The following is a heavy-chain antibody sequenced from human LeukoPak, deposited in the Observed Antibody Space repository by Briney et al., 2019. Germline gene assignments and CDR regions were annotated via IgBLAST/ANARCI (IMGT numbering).Heavy chain of an antibody. V-gene: IGHV3-49*04. CDR1: GFTFGDYA. Sequence: GGSLRLSCTASGFTFGDYAMSWVRQAPGKGLEWVGFIRSKAYGGTTEYAASVKGRFTISRDDSKSIAYLQMNSLKTEDTAVYYCIRVSPLNWFDPWGQGTLVTVSS. CDR2: IRSKAYGGTT. J-gene: IGHJ5*02. CDR3: IRVSPLNWFDP.